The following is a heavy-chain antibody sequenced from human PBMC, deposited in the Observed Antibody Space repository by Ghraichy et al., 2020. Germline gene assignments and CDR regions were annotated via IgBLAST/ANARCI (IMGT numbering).Heavy chain of an antibody. CDR2: ISGRGSST. V-gene: IGHV3-23*01. CDR3: GTDLGQQLPLEYFHH. D-gene: IGHD6-13*01. Sequence: VSAISGRGSSTQYADPVKGRFTISRDNSKNTLYLQMNSLRVEDAAGDFCGTDLGQQLPLEYFHHWGQGHRVAVSS. J-gene: IGHJ1*01.